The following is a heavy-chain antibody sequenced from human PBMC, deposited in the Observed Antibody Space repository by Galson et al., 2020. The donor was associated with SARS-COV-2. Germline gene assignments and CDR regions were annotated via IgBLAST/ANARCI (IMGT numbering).Heavy chain of an antibody. CDR1: GFTFNNYA. D-gene: IGHD1-26*01. CDR2: LSTDGRIT. Sequence: GGSLRLSCAASGFTFNNYAMHWVRQAPGKGLEWLNVLSTDGRITVYADSVKGRFTISRDNSQNMVFLEMVSLRTDDTAVYYCVRDVSGGAADIWGQGTMVTVSS. CDR3: VRDVSGGAADI. J-gene: IGHJ3*02. V-gene: IGHV3-30*04.